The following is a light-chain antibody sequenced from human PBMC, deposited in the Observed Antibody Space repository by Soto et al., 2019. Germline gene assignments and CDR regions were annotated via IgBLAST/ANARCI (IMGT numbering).Light chain of an antibody. J-gene: IGLJ3*02. CDR2: NNT. CDR3: VTWDTSLRTGV. CDR1: RSNIGNNY. V-gene: IGLV1-51*01. Sequence: QSVLTQPPSVSAAPGQKVPISCSGSRSNIGNNYVAWYQQFPGTVPKLLIYNNTGRPSGTPDRISGSASGTSATLTITGLQTGDEADYFCVTWDTSLRTGVIGGGTKVTAL.